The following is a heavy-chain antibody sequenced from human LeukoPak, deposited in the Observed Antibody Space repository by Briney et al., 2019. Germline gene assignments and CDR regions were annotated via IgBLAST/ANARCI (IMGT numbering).Heavy chain of an antibody. CDR2: ISGSGGST. CDR1: GFTFSSYA. D-gene: IGHD3-10*01. J-gene: IGHJ6*02. CDR3: AKGGRAEWFGELLSHYYYGMDV. Sequence: GGSLRLSCAASGFTFSSYAMSWVRQAPGKGLEWVSAISGSGGSTYYADSVKGRFTISRDNSKNTLYLQMNSLRAEDTAVYYCAKGGRAEWFGELLSHYYYGMDVWGQGTTVTVSS. V-gene: IGHV3-23*01.